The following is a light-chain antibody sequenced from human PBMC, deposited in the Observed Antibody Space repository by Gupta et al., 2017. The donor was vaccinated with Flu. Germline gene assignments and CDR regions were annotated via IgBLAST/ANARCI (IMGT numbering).Light chain of an antibody. Sequence: PSSLSASVGDRVTISCRASQSISSYLNWDQQKPGKAPKLLIYAASSLQSGDPSRFSGSGSGTDFTLTISSLQPEDFATYYCQQSYSTPHTFGQGTKLEIK. V-gene: IGKV1-39*01. CDR3: QQSYSTPHT. CDR1: QSISSY. J-gene: IGKJ2*01. CDR2: AAS.